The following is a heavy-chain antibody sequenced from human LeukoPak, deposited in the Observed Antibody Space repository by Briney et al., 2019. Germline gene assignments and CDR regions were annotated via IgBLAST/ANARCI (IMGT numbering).Heavy chain of an antibody. CDR1: GFTFSSYE. Sequence: PGGSPRLSCAASGFTFSSYEMNWVRQAPGKGLEWVSYISSSGTTIYYADSVKGRFTISRDNAKNSLYLQMNSLRAEDTAVYYCVRGVVVVGSYYFDSWGQGTLVTVSS. V-gene: IGHV3-48*03. CDR3: VRGVVVVGSYYFDS. D-gene: IGHD2-15*01. J-gene: IGHJ4*02. CDR2: ISSSGTTI.